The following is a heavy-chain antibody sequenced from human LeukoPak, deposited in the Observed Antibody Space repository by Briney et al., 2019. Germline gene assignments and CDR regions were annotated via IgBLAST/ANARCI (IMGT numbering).Heavy chain of an antibody. CDR2: ISSSSSTI. J-gene: IGHJ4*02. CDR3: AGYGKSKLDY. V-gene: IGHV3-48*04. CDR1: GSTFSGYS. Sequence: PGGSLRLSCAASGSTFSGYSMNWVRQAPGKGLEWFSYISSSSSTIYYADSVKGRFTISRDNAKNSLYLQMNSLRAEDTAVYYCAGYGKSKLDYWGQGTLVTVSS. D-gene: IGHD1-1*01.